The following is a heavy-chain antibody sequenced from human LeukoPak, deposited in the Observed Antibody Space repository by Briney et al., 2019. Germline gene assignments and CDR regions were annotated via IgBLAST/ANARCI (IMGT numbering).Heavy chain of an antibody. Sequence: GGSLRLSCAVSGFTFSGYAIHWVRQAPGKGLEWVAVISHDGSDKYYADSVKGRFTISRDNSKNTLYLRMNSLRAEDTAVYYCAKDPQGSGAVLSAYWGQGTLVTVSS. V-gene: IGHV3-30-3*01. CDR1: GFTFSGYA. D-gene: IGHD3-10*01. J-gene: IGHJ4*02. CDR2: ISHDGSDK. CDR3: AKDPQGSGAVLSAY.